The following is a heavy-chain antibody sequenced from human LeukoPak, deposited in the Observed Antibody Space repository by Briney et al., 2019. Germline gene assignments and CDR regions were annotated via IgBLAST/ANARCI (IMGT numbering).Heavy chain of an antibody. J-gene: IGHJ5*02. D-gene: IGHD6-19*01. CDR1: GFTFSSYA. CDR3: ASSSGWYP. CDR2: ISYDGSNK. Sequence: GGSLRLSCAASGFTFSSYAMHWVREAPGEGVEWVAVISYDGSNKYYADSVKGRFTISRDNSKNTLYLQMNSLRAEDTAVYYCASSSGWYPWGQGTLVTVSS. V-gene: IGHV3-30-3*01.